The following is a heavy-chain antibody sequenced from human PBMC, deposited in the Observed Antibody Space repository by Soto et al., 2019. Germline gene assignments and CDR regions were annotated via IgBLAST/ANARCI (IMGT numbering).Heavy chain of an antibody. J-gene: IGHJ6*02. CDR2: IYYSGST. CDR3: ARVYRDIVVVPAAFGPYYYYGMDV. V-gene: IGHV4-30-4*01. CDR1: GGSISSGDYY. D-gene: IGHD2-2*01. Sequence: QVQLQESGPGLVKPSQTLSLTCTVSGGSISSGDYYWSWIRQPPGKGLEWIGYIYYSGSTYYNPSLQSRVTISVDTSKNQFSLKLSSVTAADTAVYYCARVYRDIVVVPAAFGPYYYYGMDVWGQGTTVTVSS.